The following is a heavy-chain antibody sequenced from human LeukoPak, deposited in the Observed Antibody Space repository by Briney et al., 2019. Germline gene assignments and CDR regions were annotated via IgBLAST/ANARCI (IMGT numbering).Heavy chain of an antibody. CDR3: ARDHGSGSQGY. V-gene: IGHV1-2*02. CDR1: GYTFTGYY. D-gene: IGHD6-19*01. Sequence: ASVKVSCKASGYTFTGYYMHWVRQAPGQGLEWMGWINPNSGGTNYAQKFQGRVTMTRDTSITTVYMELSSLRSDDTAVYYCARDHGSGSQGYWGQGTLVTVSS. CDR2: INPNSGGT. J-gene: IGHJ4*02.